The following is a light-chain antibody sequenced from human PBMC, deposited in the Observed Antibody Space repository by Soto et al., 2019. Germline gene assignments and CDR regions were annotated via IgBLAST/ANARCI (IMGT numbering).Light chain of an antibody. CDR3: SSKRDSSTLFV. CDR1: SSDVGAYNY. V-gene: IGLV2-14*01. Sequence: QSVLTQPAAVSGSPGQSITISCTGISSDVGAYNYVSWYQHHPGKVPKLLIYEVTNRPSGVSDRFSGSKSGNTASLTISGLPAEAEADYYCSSKRDSSTLFVFGTGTKVTVL. J-gene: IGLJ1*01. CDR2: EVT.